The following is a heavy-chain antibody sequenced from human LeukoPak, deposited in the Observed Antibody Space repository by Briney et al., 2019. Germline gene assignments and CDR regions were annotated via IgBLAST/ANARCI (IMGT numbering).Heavy chain of an antibody. V-gene: IGHV3-64D*06. J-gene: IGHJ4*02. Sequence: GGSLRLSCSASGFTFSSYAMHWVRQAPGKGQEYVSAISSNGGGTYYADSVKGRFTISRDNSKNTLYLQMSSLRAEDTAVYYCVKDRGAVAGTLISYYFDYWGQGTLVTVSS. CDR1: GFTFSSYA. CDR3: VKDRGAVAGTLISYYFDY. CDR2: ISSNGGGT. D-gene: IGHD6-19*01.